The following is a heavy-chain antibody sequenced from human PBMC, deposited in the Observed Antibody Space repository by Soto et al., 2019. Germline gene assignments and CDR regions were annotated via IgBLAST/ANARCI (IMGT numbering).Heavy chain of an antibody. V-gene: IGHV3-11*01. Sequence: QVQLVESGGGLVKPGGSLRLSCAASGFTFSDYYMSWIRQAPGKGLEWISYISGSASTIDHADSVKGRFIISRDNAKNSLYLQMNSLRAEDTAVYYCAREVRCLFRGWFDPWCQGTLVTVSS. CDR2: ISGSASTI. J-gene: IGHJ5*02. CDR3: AREVRCLFRGWFDP. CDR1: GFTFSDYY. D-gene: IGHD3-10*02.